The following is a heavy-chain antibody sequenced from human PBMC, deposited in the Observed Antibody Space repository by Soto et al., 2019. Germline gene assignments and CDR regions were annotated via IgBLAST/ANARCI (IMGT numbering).Heavy chain of an antibody. V-gene: IGHV1-46*01. CDR2: INPSGGST. Sequence: QVQLVQSGAEVKKPGASVKISCKASGYNFIGQYIHWVRQAPGQGLEWMGIINPSGGSTTYAQKFQGRVVMNGDASTSRVYVELSSLTSEDTAIYFCAGLFGVHNTLPCWLGYFDYWGQGTLVTVSS. J-gene: IGHJ4*02. CDR1: GYNFIGQY. CDR3: AGLFGVHNTLPCWLGYFDY. D-gene: IGHD1-20*01.